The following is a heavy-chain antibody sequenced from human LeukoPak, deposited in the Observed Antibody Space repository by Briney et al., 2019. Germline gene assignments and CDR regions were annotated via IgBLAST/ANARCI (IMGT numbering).Heavy chain of an antibody. CDR2: ISGSGGST. V-gene: IGHV3-23*01. Sequence: PGGSLRLSCAASGFTFSSYAMSWVRQAPGKGLEWVSAISGSGGSTYYADSVKGRFTISRDNSKNTLYLQMNSLRAEDTAVYYCAKHNWNYGVDIRYYYYYMDVWGKGTTVTVSS. J-gene: IGHJ6*03. CDR1: GFTFSSYA. D-gene: IGHD1-7*01. CDR3: AKHNWNYGVDIRYYYYYMDV.